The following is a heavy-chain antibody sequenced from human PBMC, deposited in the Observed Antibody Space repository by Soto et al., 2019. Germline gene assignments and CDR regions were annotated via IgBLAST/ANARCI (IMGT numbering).Heavy chain of an antibody. V-gene: IGHV4-30-2*01. D-gene: IGHD3-10*01. CDR3: ARMGGEYYFDY. J-gene: IGHJ4*02. CDR2: IYHSGST. CDR1: GGSISSGGYS. Sequence: QLQLQESGSGLVKPSQTLSLTCAVSGGSISSGGYSWSWIRQPPGKGLEWIGYIYHSGSTYYNPSLTRRVTISVDRSKNQFSLELSSVTAADTAVYYCARMGGEYYFDYWGQGTLVTVSS.